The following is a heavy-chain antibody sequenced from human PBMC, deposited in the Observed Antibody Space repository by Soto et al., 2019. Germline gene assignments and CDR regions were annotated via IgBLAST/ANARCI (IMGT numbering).Heavy chain of an antibody. V-gene: IGHV3-15*07. CDR2: IKSKTDGGTT. CDR3: TTDPQRGYSYVYGFAY. Sequence: GGSLRLSCAASGFTFSNAWMNWVRQAPGKGLEWVGRIKSKTDGGTTDYAAPVKGRFTISRDDSKNTLYLQMNSLKTEDTAVYYCTTDPQRGYSYVYGFAYGGKGTLSTVPS. D-gene: IGHD5-18*01. CDR1: GFTFSNAW. J-gene: IGHJ4*02.